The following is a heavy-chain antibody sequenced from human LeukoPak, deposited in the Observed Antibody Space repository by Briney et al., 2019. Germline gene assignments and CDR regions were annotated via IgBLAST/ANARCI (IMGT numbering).Heavy chain of an antibody. CDR3: ARGRGSAYDAFDI. CDR2: ISSRGTTV. Sequence: GGSLRPSCTASGFTFSNYEMNWVRQAPGKGLEWVSDISSRGTTVYYADSVKGRFTISRDNAKNSLYLQMNSLRAEDTALYYCARGRGSAYDAFDIWGQGTMVTVSS. V-gene: IGHV3-48*03. D-gene: IGHD6-19*01. CDR1: GFTFSNYE. J-gene: IGHJ3*02.